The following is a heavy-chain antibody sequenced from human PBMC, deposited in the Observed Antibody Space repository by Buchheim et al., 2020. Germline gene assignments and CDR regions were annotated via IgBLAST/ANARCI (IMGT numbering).Heavy chain of an antibody. J-gene: IGHJ4*02. CDR3: ARHLSGGYDGWYYFDY. CDR2: IYYSGST. CDR1: GGSISSSSYY. D-gene: IGHD5-12*01. Sequence: QLQLQESGPGLVKPSETLSLTCTVSGGSISSSSYYWGWIRQPPGKGLEWIGSIYYSGSTYYNPSLKSRVTISVDTSKNQFSLKLSSVTAADTAVYYCARHLSGGYDGWYYFDYWGQGTL. V-gene: IGHV4-39*01.